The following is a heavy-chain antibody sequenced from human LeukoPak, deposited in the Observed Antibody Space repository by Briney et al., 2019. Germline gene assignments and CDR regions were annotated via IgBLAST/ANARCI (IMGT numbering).Heavy chain of an antibody. Sequence: GGSLRLSCAASGFTFSNYGMHWLRQAPGKGLEWVAVISYGGINKYYADSVKGRFTISRDDSKNTLYLQMNSLSADDAAVYYCAKDRALYGSGSYNYFGHWGQGTLVTVSS. V-gene: IGHV3-30*18. J-gene: IGHJ4*02. CDR3: AKDRALYGSGSYNYFGH. CDR2: ISYGGINK. CDR1: GFTFSNYG. D-gene: IGHD3-10*01.